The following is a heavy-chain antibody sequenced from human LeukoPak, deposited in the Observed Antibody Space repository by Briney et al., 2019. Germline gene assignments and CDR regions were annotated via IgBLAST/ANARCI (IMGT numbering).Heavy chain of an antibody. CDR1: GFTFSSYS. D-gene: IGHD3-10*01. V-gene: IGHV3-21*06. CDR3: AREIFIMVRAKRGYFDH. Sequence: GGSLRLSCAASGFTFSSYSMNWVRQAPGKGLEWVSSISSSSSYIYYADSVKGRFTISRDNAKNTLYLQMNSLRAEDTAVYYCAREIFIMVRAKRGYFDHWGQGTLVTVSS. J-gene: IGHJ4*02. CDR2: ISSSSSYI.